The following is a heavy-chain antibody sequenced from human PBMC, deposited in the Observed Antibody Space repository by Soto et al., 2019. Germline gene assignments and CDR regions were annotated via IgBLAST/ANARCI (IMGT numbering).Heavy chain of an antibody. Sequence: PSETLSLTCTVSGGSISSGDYYWSWIRQPPGKGLEWIGYIYYSGSTYYNPSLKSRVTISVDTSKNQFSLKLSSVTAADTAVYYCARIEDDYSNYGPMDVWGQGTTVTVSS. V-gene: IGHV4-30-4*01. CDR3: ARIEDDYSNYGPMDV. CDR2: IYYSGST. D-gene: IGHD4-4*01. J-gene: IGHJ6*02. CDR1: GGSISSGDYY.